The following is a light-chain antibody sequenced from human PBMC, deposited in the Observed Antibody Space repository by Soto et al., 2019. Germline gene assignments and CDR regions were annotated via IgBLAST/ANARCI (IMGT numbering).Light chain of an antibody. V-gene: IGKV3-20*01. Sequence: EIVLMQSPGPLSLSPGERATLSCRASQSVRNNYVAWYQQKPGQAPRLLIAGASSRATGNPDRFSGSGSGTDVTLTISRLEPEYFEVYYCQQYGSSPPLTFGGGTKVEIK. CDR2: GAS. J-gene: IGKJ4*01. CDR1: QSVRNNY. CDR3: QQYGSSPPLT.